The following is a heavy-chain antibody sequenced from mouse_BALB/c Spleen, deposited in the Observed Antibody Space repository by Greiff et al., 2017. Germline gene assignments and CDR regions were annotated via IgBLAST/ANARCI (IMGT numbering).Heavy chain of an antibody. Sequence: DGKLVESGAGLVQPGGSLRLSCATSGFTFTDYYMSWVRQPPGKALEWLGFIRNKANGYTTEDSASVKGRFTISRDNSQSILYLQMNTLRAEDSATYYCATDQNDGSHWYFDVWGAGTTVTVSS. V-gene: IGHV7-3*02. CDR1: GFTFTDYY. J-gene: IGHJ1*01. CDR2: IRNKANGYTT. CDR3: ATDQNDGSHWYFDV. D-gene: IGHD1-2*01.